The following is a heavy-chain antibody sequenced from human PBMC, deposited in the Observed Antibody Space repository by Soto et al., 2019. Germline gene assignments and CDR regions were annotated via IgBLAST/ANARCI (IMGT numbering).Heavy chain of an antibody. V-gene: IGHV4-59*08. J-gene: IGHJ6*02. Sequence: QVQLQESGPGLVKPSETLSLTCTVSGGSISSYYWSWIRQPPGKGLEWIGYIYYSGSTNYNPSLKSRVTISVDTSKNQFSLKLSSVTAADTAVYYCARLPVAGVPYGMDVWGQGTTVTVSS. CDR1: GGSISSYY. D-gene: IGHD6-19*01. CDR2: IYYSGST. CDR3: ARLPVAGVPYGMDV.